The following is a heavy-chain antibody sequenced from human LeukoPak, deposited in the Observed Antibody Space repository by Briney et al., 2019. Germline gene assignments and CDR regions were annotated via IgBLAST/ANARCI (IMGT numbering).Heavy chain of an antibody. CDR1: GYTFTNNY. V-gene: IGHV1-46*01. CDR2: IYPRDGST. CDR3: ARDQEGFDY. Sequence: ASVKVSCKASGYTFTNNYLHWVRQAPGQGLEWMGMIYPRDGSTSYAQNFQGRVTVTRDTSTTTVQMELRGLRSEDTAVYYCARDQEGFDYWGQGTVVTVSS. J-gene: IGHJ4*02.